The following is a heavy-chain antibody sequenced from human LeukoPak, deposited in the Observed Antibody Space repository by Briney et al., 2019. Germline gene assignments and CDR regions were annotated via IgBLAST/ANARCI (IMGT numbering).Heavy chain of an antibody. V-gene: IGHV4-59*12. CDR2: IYYSGST. CDR3: ARAGFGNSSGWYYFDY. D-gene: IGHD6-19*01. CDR1: GGSISNYY. Sequence: SETLSLTCTVSGGSISNYYWSWIRQPPGKGLEWIGYIYYSGSTNYNPSLKSRVTISVDKSKNQFSLKLSSVTAADTAVYYCARAGFGNSSGWYYFDYWGQGTLVTVYS. J-gene: IGHJ4*02.